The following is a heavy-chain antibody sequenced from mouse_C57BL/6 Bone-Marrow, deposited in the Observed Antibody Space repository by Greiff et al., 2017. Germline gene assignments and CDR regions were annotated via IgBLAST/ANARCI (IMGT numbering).Heavy chain of an antibody. D-gene: IGHD1-1*01. V-gene: IGHV1-69*01. CDR2: IDPSASYT. CDR3: ARRGLFYGAMDY. CDR1: GYTFTSYW. Sequence: VQLQQPGAELVMPGASVKLSCKASGYTFTSYWMHWVKQRPGQGLEWIGEIDPSASYTNYNQKFKGKSTLTVDKSSSPAYMQLSSLTSEDSAVYYCARRGLFYGAMDYWGQGTSVTVSS. J-gene: IGHJ4*01.